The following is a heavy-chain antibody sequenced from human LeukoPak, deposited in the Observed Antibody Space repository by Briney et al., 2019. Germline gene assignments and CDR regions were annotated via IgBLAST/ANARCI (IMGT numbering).Heavy chain of an antibody. D-gene: IGHD1-20*01. CDR2: INPNSGGT. Sequence: ASVKVSCKASGYTFTGYYMHWVRQAPGQGLEWMGWINPNSGGTNYAQKFQGRVTMTRDTSTSTAYMELSRLRSDDTAVYYCARPYLLTDNNWFDPWGQGTLVTVSS. J-gene: IGHJ5*02. V-gene: IGHV1-2*02. CDR3: ARPYLLTDNNWFDP. CDR1: GYTFTGYY.